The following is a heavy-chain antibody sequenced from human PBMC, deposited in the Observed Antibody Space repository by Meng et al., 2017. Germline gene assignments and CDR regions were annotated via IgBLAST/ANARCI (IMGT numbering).Heavy chain of an antibody. D-gene: IGHD3-10*01. CDR2: IIPIFGTA. V-gene: IGHV1-69*06. CDR3: ASLTGWFDP. CDR1: GGTFSSYA. Sequence: QVRWGQSGAEVQKPGASVKVSGKAFGGTFSSYAISWVRQAPGKGLEWMGGIIPIFGTANYAQKFQGRVTITADKSTSTAYMELSSLRSEDTAVYYCASLTGWFDPWGQGTLVTASS. J-gene: IGHJ5*02.